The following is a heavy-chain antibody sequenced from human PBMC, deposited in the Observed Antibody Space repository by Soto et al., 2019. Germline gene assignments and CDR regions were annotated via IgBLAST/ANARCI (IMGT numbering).Heavy chain of an antibody. CDR2: IYYSGST. V-gene: IGHV4-30-4*01. D-gene: IGHD3-22*01. CDR1: GGSISSGDYY. Sequence: SETLSLTCTVSGGSISSGDYYWSWIRQPPGKGLEWIGYIYYSGSTYYNPSLKSRVTIPVDTSKNQFSLKLSSVTAADTAVYYCAARGTDSSGYPFDYWGQGTLVTVSS. J-gene: IGHJ4*02. CDR3: AARGTDSSGYPFDY.